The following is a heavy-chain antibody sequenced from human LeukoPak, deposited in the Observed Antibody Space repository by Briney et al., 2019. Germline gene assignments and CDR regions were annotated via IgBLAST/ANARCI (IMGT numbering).Heavy chain of an antibody. CDR2: IYSGGST. CDR1: GFTISSSY. Sequence: GGSLRLSCAASGFTISSSYMSWVRQAPGKGLEWVSLIYSGGSTYYADSVKGRFTISRDNSKNTLFLQMNSLRADDTAVYYCARGRTIVVPAGDYWGQGTLVTVSS. V-gene: IGHV3-53*01. D-gene: IGHD2-2*01. J-gene: IGHJ4*02. CDR3: ARGRTIVVPAGDY.